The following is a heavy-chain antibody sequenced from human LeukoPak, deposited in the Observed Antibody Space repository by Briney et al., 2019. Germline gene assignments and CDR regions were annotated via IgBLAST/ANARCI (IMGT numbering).Heavy chain of an antibody. CDR2: ISPTGAST. CDR1: GFTFTNYD. Sequence: GASVKVSCKASGFTFTNYDMNWVRQATGQGLEWVSAISPTGASTGYAQKFQGRFTMTGDTSMSTAYMELSSLTAEDTAVYYCARELILSYDSSGLSVWGQGTLITVSS. J-gene: IGHJ4*02. CDR3: ARELILSYDSSGLSV. D-gene: IGHD3-22*01. V-gene: IGHV1-8*01.